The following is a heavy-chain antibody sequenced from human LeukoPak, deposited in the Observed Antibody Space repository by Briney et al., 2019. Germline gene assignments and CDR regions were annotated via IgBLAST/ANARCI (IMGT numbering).Heavy chain of an antibody. J-gene: IGHJ6*03. CDR1: GGSFSGYY. Sequence: SETLSLTCAVYGGSFSGYYWSWIRQPPGKGLEWIGEINHSRSTNYNPSLKSRVTISVDTSKNQFSLKLSSVTAADTAVYYCARLFSLYYYYMDVWGKGTTVTISS. V-gene: IGHV4-34*01. CDR3: ARLFSLYYYYMDV. CDR2: INHSRST.